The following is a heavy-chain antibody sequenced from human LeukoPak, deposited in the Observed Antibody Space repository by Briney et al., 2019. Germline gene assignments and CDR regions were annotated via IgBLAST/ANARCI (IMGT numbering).Heavy chain of an antibody. Sequence: HGGSLKIPCKGSGYSFTNYWIGWVRQMPGKGLEWMGIIYPGDSDTRYSPSFQGQVTISADKSISTAYLQWSSLKAADTAMYYCARQLGYCSGASCLYYFDYWGQGTLVTVSS. V-gene: IGHV5-51*01. D-gene: IGHD2-15*01. CDR2: IYPGDSDT. J-gene: IGHJ4*02. CDR3: ARQLGYCSGASCLYYFDY. CDR1: GYSFTNYW.